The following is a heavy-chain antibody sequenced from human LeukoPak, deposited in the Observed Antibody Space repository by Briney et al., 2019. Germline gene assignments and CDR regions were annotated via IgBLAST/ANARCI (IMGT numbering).Heavy chain of an antibody. CDR3: ARGSTMVRGVIYYYYMDV. D-gene: IGHD3-10*01. J-gene: IGHJ6*03. V-gene: IGHV4-39*07. CDR2: IYYSGST. CDR1: GGSISSSSYY. Sequence: SETLSLTCTVSGGSISSSSYYWGWIRQPPGKGLEWIGSIYYSGSTNYNPSLKSRVTISVDTSKNQFSLKLSSVTAADTAVYYCARGSTMVRGVIYYYYMDVWGKGTTVTVSS.